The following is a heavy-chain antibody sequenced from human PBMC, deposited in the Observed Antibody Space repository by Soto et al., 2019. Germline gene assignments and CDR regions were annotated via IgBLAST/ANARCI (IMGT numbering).Heavy chain of an antibody. Sequence: GASVKVSCEASGGTFSSYAISWVRQAPGQGLEWMGGIIPIFGTANYAQKFQGRVTITADESTSTAYMELSSLRSEDTAVYYCARDQVTIFGVVIVHYGMDVWGQGTTVTVSS. CDR2: IIPIFGTA. V-gene: IGHV1-69*13. J-gene: IGHJ6*02. CDR1: GGTFSSYA. CDR3: ARDQVTIFGVVIVHYGMDV. D-gene: IGHD3-3*01.